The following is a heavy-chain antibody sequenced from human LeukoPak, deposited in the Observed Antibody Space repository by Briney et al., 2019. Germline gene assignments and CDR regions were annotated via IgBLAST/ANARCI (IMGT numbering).Heavy chain of an antibody. D-gene: IGHD3-22*01. Sequence: GASVKVSCKASGYTFTSYGISWVRQAPGQGLEWMGWISAYNGNTNYAQKLQGRVTITADKSTSTAYMELSSLRSEDTAVYYCARGYYDSSGYYGGRLTLLDYWGQGTLVTVSS. CDR3: ARGYYDSSGYYGGRLTLLDY. CDR2: ISAYNGNT. J-gene: IGHJ4*02. CDR1: GYTFTSYG. V-gene: IGHV1-18*01.